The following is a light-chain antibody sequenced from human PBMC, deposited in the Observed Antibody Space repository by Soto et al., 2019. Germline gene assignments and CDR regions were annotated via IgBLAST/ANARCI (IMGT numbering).Light chain of an antibody. CDR1: QSVGSK. J-gene: IGKJ4*01. Sequence: EIVMTQSPPTLSVSPGERATLSCRASQSVGSKLAWYQQRPGQAPRLLIYDASNRATGIPARFSGSGSGTEFSLTISSLQSEDFAVCSCQQYGDWPGAFGGGTKVEIK. CDR2: DAS. CDR3: QQYGDWPGA. V-gene: IGKV3D-15*01.